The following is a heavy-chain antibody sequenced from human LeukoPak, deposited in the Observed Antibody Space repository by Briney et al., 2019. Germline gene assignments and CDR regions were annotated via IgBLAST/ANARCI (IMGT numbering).Heavy chain of an antibody. CDR2: ISSDGSST. CDR3: ARTAYSDYSLGF. D-gene: IGHD5-12*01. V-gene: IGHV3-74*01. CDR1: GFTFSNYW. J-gene: IGHJ4*02. Sequence: PGGSLRLSCAASGFTFSNYWMHWVRQVPGKGLVWVSRISSDGSSTRYADSVKGRFTISRDNAKNTLCLQMNSLRAEDTAVYYCARTAYSDYSLGFWGQGTLVTVPS.